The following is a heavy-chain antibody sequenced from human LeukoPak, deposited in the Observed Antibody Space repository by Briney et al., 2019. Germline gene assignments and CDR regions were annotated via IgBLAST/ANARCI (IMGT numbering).Heavy chain of an antibody. CDR2: IKEDGTET. CDR1: GFMFSSNW. CDR3: AKEGRSLQTY. D-gene: IGHD5-24*01. V-gene: IGHV3-7*03. J-gene: IGHJ4*02. Sequence: GGSLRLSCAASGFMFSSNWMSWVRLAPGKGLEWMANIKEDGTETYYVDSVKGRFTISRDNAKNSLYLQMNSLRVEDTAVYYCAKEGRSLQTYWGQGTLVTVSS.